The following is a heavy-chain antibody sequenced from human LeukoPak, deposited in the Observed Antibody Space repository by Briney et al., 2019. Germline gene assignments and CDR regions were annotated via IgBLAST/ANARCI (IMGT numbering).Heavy chain of an antibody. CDR2: FYTSGST. CDR3: ARGPSGASHYMDV. Sequence: SETPSLTCTVSGASISSYYWSWIRQPAGKGLEWIGRFYTSGSTNYHPSLKSRVTMSVDTSKNQFSLKLTSVTAADTAVYYCARGPSGASHYMDVWGKGTTVTVSS. CDR1: GASISSYY. V-gene: IGHV4-4*07. J-gene: IGHJ6*03.